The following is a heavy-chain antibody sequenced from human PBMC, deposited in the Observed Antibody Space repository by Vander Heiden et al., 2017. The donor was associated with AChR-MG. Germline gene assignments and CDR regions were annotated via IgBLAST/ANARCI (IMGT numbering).Heavy chain of an antibody. CDR3: ARHSCWSGYPRFDS. D-gene: IGHD3-3*01. CDR2: IYYSGST. CDR1: GGSISSYY. J-gene: IGHJ5*01. Sequence: QVQLQESGPGLVKPSETLSLTCTVSGGSISSYYWSWIRQPRGKGLEWVGYIYYSGSTNYNPSRKSRVTISLDTSKNQFSLKLSSVTAADTAVYYCARHSCWSGYPRFDSWCQGTLVTVSS. V-gene: IGHV4-59*01.